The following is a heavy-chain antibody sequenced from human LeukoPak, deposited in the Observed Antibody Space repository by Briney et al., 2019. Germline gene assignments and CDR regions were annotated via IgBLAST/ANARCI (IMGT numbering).Heavy chain of an antibody. V-gene: IGHV1-8*01. CDR3: ARDGLSRGWFDP. J-gene: IGHJ5*02. CDR2: MNPSSGDT. Sequence: ASVKVSCKASGYTFTSYDINWVRQATGQGLEWMGWMNPSSGDTGYAQKFQGRVTMTRDTSTNTAYMELSSLRSEDTAVYYCARDGLSRGWFDPWGQGTLVTVSS. CDR1: GYTFTSYD. D-gene: IGHD5-24*01.